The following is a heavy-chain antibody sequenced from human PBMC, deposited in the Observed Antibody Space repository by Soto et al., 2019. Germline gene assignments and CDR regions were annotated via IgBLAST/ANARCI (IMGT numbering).Heavy chain of an antibody. CDR1: GFTVSSSY. CDR2: IYSDGTT. CDR3: ARDSVSYGHGVNDF. Sequence: GGSLRLSCAAAGFTVSSSYMSWVRQAPGKGLEWVSIIYSDGTTYYADSVKGRFTISRDTSQNTLYLQMNSLRAEDTAVYYCARDSVSYGHGVNDFWGQGTLVTVSS. V-gene: IGHV3-53*01. J-gene: IGHJ4*02. D-gene: IGHD5-18*01.